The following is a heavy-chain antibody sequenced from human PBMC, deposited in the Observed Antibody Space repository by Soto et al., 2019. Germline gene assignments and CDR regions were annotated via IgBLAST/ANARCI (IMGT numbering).Heavy chain of an antibody. J-gene: IGHJ6*02. V-gene: IGHV3-21*01. CDR1: GFTFSSYS. Sequence: VQLVESGGGLVKPGGSLRLSCAASGFTFSSYSMNWVRQAPGKGLEWVSSISSSSSYIYYADSVKGRFTISRDNAKNSLYLQMNSLRAEDTAVYYCARDHYDILTGQEHGMDVWGQGTTVTVSS. D-gene: IGHD3-9*01. CDR3: ARDHYDILTGQEHGMDV. CDR2: ISSSSSYI.